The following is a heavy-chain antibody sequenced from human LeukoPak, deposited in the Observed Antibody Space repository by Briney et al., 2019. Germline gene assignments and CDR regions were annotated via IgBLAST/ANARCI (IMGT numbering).Heavy chain of an antibody. V-gene: IGHV4-59*01. D-gene: IGHD3-22*01. CDR1: GGSITGYY. CDR2: IYYSGSS. CDR3: ARDYPSYYYDSGAYYDAFDL. J-gene: IGHJ3*01. Sequence: ASETLSLTCTVSGGSITGYYWSWIRQSPGRGLEWIGYIYYSGSSSYNPSLKSRVTMSADTSKNQFSLKLSSVTAADTAVYYCARDYPSYYYDSGAYYDAFDLWGQGTMVIVSS.